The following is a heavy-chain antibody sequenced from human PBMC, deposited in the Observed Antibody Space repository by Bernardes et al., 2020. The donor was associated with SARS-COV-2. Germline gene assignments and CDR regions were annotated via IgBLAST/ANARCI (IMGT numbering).Heavy chain of an antibody. Sequence: SETLSLTCTVSGGSISSYYWSWIRQPPGKGLEWIGYIYYSGSTNYNPSLKSRVTISVDTSKNQFSLKLSSVTAADTAVYYCARGYESGYYYPFHYYYGMDVWGQGTTVTVSS. D-gene: IGHD3-22*01. J-gene: IGHJ6*02. V-gene: IGHV4-59*01. CDR2: IYYSGST. CDR1: GGSISSYY. CDR3: ARGYESGYYYPFHYYYGMDV.